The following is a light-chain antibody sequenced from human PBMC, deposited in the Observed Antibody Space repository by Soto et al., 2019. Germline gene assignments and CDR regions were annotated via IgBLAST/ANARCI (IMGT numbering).Light chain of an antibody. CDR2: AAS. CDR3: QQNYSTPRT. J-gene: IGKJ1*01. V-gene: IGKV1-39*01. Sequence: DIQMTQSPSSLSASVGDRVTITCRASQSISSYLNWYQQKPGKAPKLLIYAASSLQSGVPSRFSGSGSGTDFTLTISSLQPEDSATYYCQQNYSTPRTFGQGTKVEIK. CDR1: QSISSY.